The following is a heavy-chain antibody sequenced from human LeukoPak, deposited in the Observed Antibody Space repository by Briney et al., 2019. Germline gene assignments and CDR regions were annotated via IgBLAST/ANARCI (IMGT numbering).Heavy chain of an antibody. V-gene: IGHV3-7*01. D-gene: IGHD1-26*01. CDR1: GFTFSSYW. J-gene: IGHJ4*02. CDR3: ARLKVGATTFDY. CDR2: IKQDGSEK. Sequence: GGSLRLSCAASGFTFSSYWMRWVRQAPGKGMERVANIKQDGSEKYYVDSVKGRFTISRDNAKNSLYLQMNSLRAEDTAVYYCARLKVGATTFDYWGQGTLVTVSS.